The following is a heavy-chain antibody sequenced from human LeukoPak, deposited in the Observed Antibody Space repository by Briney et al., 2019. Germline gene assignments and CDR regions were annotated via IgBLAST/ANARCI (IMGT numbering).Heavy chain of an antibody. CDR1: GYTFTGYY. J-gene: IGHJ4*02. CDR3: ARVPPLYCSSTSCYGGGFDY. Sequence: ASVKVSCKASGYTFTGYYMHWVRQAPGQGLEWMGWINPNSGGTNYAQKFQGRVTMTRDTSISTAYMELSSLRSDDTAVYYCARVPPLYCSSTSCYGGGFDYWGQGTLVTVSS. D-gene: IGHD2-2*01. CDR2: INPNSGGT. V-gene: IGHV1-2*02.